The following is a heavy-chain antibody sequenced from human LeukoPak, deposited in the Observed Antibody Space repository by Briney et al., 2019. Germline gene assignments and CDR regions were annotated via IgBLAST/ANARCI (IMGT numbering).Heavy chain of an antibody. V-gene: IGHV4-38-2*01. CDR2: IYNTGSA. J-gene: IGHJ4*02. CDR3: ARNTSAWSPLGETQSAPHCFDS. D-gene: IGHD6-19*01. Sequence: SETLSLTCGVSGNFISRGYYWAWIRQPPGKGLEWIGSIYNTGSAYYNPSLKSRVTMSIDTSKNQFSLKLSSVTAAATAVYYCARNTSAWSPLGETQSAPHCFDSWGQGTLVTVSS. CDR1: GNFISRGYY.